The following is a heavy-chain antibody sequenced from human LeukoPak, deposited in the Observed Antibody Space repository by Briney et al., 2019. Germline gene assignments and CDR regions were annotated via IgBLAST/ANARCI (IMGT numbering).Heavy chain of an antibody. CDR3: AREGRDYGSRSYWFDP. D-gene: IGHD3-10*01. CDR2: INHSGST. V-gene: IGHV4-34*01. CDR1: GGSFSGYY. J-gene: IGHJ5*02. Sequence: SETLSLTCGVYGGSFSGYYWNWIRQPPGKGLEWIGEINHSGSTNYNPSLKSRVTMSVDTSKNQFSLKLSSVTAADTAVYYCAREGRDYGSRSYWFDPWGQGTLVTVSS.